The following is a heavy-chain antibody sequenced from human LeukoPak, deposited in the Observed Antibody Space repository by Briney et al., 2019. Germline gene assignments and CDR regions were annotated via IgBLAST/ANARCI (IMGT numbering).Heavy chain of an antibody. D-gene: IGHD2-2*01. Sequence: ASVKVFCKASGYTFTSYGISWVRQAPGQGLEWMGWISAYNGNTNYAQKLQGRVTMTTNTSTSTAYMELRSLRSGDTAVYYCGRDLGSTSLYLDYWGQGTLGTVSS. CDR1: GYTFTSYG. CDR2: ISAYNGNT. CDR3: GRDLGSTSLYLDY. J-gene: IGHJ4*02. V-gene: IGHV1-18*04.